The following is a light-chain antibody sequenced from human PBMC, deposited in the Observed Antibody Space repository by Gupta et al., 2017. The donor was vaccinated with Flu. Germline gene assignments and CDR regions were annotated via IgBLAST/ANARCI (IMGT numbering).Light chain of an antibody. J-gene: IGLJ2*01. Sequence: SYVLTQPPSVSVAPGQPASITSEGINLGGKYVHWYHQTAGQAAVLVVYDDRDRPSLIAQRFSGSNSGNTATLTISGVEAEDEADDYCQVWESNNDHHVLFGGGTKLTVL. CDR2: DDR. V-gene: IGLV3-21*02. CDR3: QVWESNNDHHVL. CDR1: NLGGKY.